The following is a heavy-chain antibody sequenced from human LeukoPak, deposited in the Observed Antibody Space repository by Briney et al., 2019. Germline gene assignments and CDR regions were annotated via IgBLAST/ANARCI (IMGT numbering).Heavy chain of an antibody. CDR3: ARDAVYSSGSNWFDP. CDR2: INPNSGGT. D-gene: IGHD6-19*01. CDR1: GYTFTGYY. V-gene: IGHV1-2*02. J-gene: IGHJ5*02. Sequence: ASVKVSCKASGYTFTGYYMHWVRQAPGQGLEWMGWINPNSGGTNYAQKFQGRVTMTRDTSISTAYMELRRLRSDDTAVYYCARDAVYSSGSNWFDPWGQGTLVTVSS.